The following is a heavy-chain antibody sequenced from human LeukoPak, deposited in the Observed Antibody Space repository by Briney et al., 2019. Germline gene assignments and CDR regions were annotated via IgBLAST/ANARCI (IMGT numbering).Heavy chain of an antibody. CDR2: IYYSGTT. D-gene: IGHD2-2*01. J-gene: IGHJ5*02. Sequence: PSETLSLTCTVSGDSISNYYWSWIRQPPGKGLEWIGYIYYSGTTNYNPSLKSRVTISVDTSKNQFSLKLSSVTAADTAVYYCARDGDIVVVPAWGQGTLVTVSS. CDR1: GDSISNYY. CDR3: ARDGDIVVVPA. V-gene: IGHV4-59*12.